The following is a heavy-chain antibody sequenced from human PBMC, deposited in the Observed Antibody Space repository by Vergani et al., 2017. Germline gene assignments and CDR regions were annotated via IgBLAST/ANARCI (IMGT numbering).Heavy chain of an antibody. CDR2: ISYDGSYK. Sequence: QVQLVESGGGEVQPGRSLRLSCAASGFTFSSYGMHWVRQAPGKGLEWVAVISYDGSYKYYADSVKGRFTISRDNSKNTLYLQMNSLRAEDTAVYYCASDFGGCSCTSCLAIDHWGQGTLVTVSS. D-gene: IGHD2-2*01. V-gene: IGHV3-30*03. CDR3: ASDFGGCSCTSCLAIDH. J-gene: IGHJ4*02. CDR1: GFTFSSYG.